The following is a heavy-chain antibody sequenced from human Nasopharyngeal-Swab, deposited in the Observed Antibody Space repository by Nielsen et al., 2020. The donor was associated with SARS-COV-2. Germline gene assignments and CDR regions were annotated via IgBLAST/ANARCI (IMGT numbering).Heavy chain of an antibody. D-gene: IGHD3-3*01. J-gene: IGHJ6*02. Sequence: ASVKVSCKASGYTFTSYYMHWVRQAPGQGLEWMGIINPSGGSTSYAQKFQGRVTMTRDTSTSTVYMELSSLRAEDTAVYDCARATYYDFWSGYYTALGVMDVWGQGTTVTVSS. CDR1: GYTFTSYY. V-gene: IGHV1-46*01. CDR2: INPSGGST. CDR3: ARATYYDFWSGYYTALGVMDV.